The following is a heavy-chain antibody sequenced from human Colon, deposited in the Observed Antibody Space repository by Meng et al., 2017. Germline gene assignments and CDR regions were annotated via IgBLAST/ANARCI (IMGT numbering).Heavy chain of an antibody. J-gene: IGHJ4*02. Sequence: QVHLQQSGSGLVKPSQTLSLPVAISGDSVSSNSAAWNWIRQSPSRGLEWLGRTYYRSKWYNDYAVSVKSRITINPDTSKNQFSLQLNSVTPEDTAVYYCARDSSSSAYSPFDYWGQGTLVTVSS. CDR2: TYYRSKWYN. D-gene: IGHD3-22*01. V-gene: IGHV6-1*01. CDR1: GDSVSSNSAA. CDR3: ARDSSSSAYSPFDY.